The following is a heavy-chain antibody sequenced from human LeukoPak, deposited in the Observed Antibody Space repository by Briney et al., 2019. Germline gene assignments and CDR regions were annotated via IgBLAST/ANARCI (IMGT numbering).Heavy chain of an antibody. D-gene: IGHD2-15*01. CDR1: GGSFSGYY. CDR2: INHSGST. CDR3: ARYCSGGSCYYWDAFDI. V-gene: IGHV4-34*01. Sequence: SDTLSLTCAVYGGSFSGYYWSWIRQPPGKGLEWIGEINHSGSTNYNPSLKSRVTISVDTSKNQFSLKLSSVTAADTAVYYCARYCSGGSCYYWDAFDIWGQGTMVTVSS. J-gene: IGHJ3*02.